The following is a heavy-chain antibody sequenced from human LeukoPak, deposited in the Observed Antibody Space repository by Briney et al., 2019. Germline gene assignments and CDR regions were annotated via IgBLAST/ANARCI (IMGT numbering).Heavy chain of an antibody. J-gene: IGHJ5*02. CDR2: IIPIFGTA. Sequence: SVKVSCKASGGTFSSYAISWVRQAPGQGLEWMGGIIPIFGTANYAQKFQGRVTITTDESTSTAYMELSSLRSEDTAVYYCARDRSSWYVSWFDPWGQGTLVTVSS. V-gene: IGHV1-69*05. CDR3: ARDRSSWYVSWFDP. D-gene: IGHD6-13*01. CDR1: GGTFSSYA.